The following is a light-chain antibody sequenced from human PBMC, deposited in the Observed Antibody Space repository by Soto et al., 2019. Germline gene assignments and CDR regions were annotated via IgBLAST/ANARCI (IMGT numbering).Light chain of an antibody. CDR1: SSDVGDYNY. J-gene: IGLJ1*01. Sequence: QSVLTQPASVSGSPGQSITISCTGXSSDVGDYNYVSWYQQHPGKAPKLIIYDVGNRPSGVSDRFSGSKSGNTASLTISGLQAEDEADYYCNSYTSSTSYVFGTGTMSPS. V-gene: IGLV2-14*01. CDR3: NSYTSSTSYV. CDR2: DVG.